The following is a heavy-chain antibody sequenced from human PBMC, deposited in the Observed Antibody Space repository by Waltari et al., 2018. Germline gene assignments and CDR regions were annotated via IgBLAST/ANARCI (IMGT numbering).Heavy chain of an antibody. D-gene: IGHD2-15*01. Sequence: QVKLVQSGSELKNPGASVKISCRTSGYIFTAHGMPWVRQAPTQGLQWMGWINTNTRNPTYAQDFTGRFVFSLDKSVDTAYLEISSLQSEDTAIYFCARDPKYCSGGTCKAWFDSWGQGTLVSVSS. CDR1: GYIFTAHG. CDR3: ARDPKYCSGGTCKAWFDS. V-gene: IGHV7-4-1*02. J-gene: IGHJ5*01. CDR2: INTNTRNP.